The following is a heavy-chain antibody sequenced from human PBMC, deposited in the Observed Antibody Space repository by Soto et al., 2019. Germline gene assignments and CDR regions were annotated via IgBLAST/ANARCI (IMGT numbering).Heavy chain of an antibody. CDR1: GGSISSSSYY. CDR2: IYYSGST. V-gene: IGHV4-39*01. D-gene: IGHD6-19*01. J-gene: IGHJ4*02. Sequence: SETLSLTCTVSGGSISSSSYYWGWIRQPPGKGLEWIRSIYYSGSTYYNPSLRSRVTISVDTSKNQFSLKLSSVTAADTAVYYCARSHHGTGIAVAYFDYWGQGTLVTVSS. CDR3: ARSHHGTGIAVAYFDY.